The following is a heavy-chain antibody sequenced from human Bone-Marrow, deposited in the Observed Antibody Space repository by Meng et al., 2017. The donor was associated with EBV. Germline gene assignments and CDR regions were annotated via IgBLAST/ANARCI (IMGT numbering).Heavy chain of an antibody. CDR1: GGSFSVYD. CDR3: ARSPPGLGRIRFHYFDY. D-gene: IGHD3-10*01. CDR2: INHSGST. J-gene: IGHJ4*02. V-gene: IGHV4-34*01. Sequence: QVDLQQWCAGPLKPSESLSLTCAVYGGSFSVYDWSWIRQPPGKGLEGIGEINHSGSTNYNPSLKSRVTISVDPSNNQFSLKLSSVTSADTAVYYCARSPPGLGRIRFHYFDYWGQGTLVTVSS.